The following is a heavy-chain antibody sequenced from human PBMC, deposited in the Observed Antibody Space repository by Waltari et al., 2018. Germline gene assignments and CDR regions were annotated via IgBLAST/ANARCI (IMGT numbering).Heavy chain of an antibody. CDR1: GGTFSSYA. Sequence: QVQLVQSGAEVKKPGSSVKVSCKASGGTFSSYAISWVRRAPGQGLEWMGGIIPILGIANYAQKFQGRVTITADESTSTAYMELSSLRSEDTAVYYCARGVYGGNSVYYFDYWGQGTLVTVSS. J-gene: IGHJ4*02. V-gene: IGHV1-69*04. D-gene: IGHD2-21*02. CDR2: IIPILGIA. CDR3: ARGVYGGNSVYYFDY.